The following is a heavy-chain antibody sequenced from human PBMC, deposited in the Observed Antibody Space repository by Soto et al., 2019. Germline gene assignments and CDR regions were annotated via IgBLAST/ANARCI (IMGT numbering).Heavy chain of an antibody. CDR2: IYYSGST. CDR1: GGSISSGDYY. Sequence: SETLSLTCTVSGGSISSGDYYWSWIRQPPGKGLEWIGYIYYSGSTYYNPSLKSRVTISVDTSKNQFSLKLSSVTAADTAVYYCARADNHYDILTGYIWGQGTLVTVS. D-gene: IGHD3-9*01. V-gene: IGHV4-30-4*01. CDR3: ARADNHYDILTGYI. J-gene: IGHJ4*02.